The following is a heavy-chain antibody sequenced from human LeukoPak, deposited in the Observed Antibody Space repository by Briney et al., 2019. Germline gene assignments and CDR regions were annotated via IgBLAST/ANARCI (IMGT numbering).Heavy chain of an antibody. Sequence: ASVKVSCKASGGTFSSYAISWVRQAPGQGLEWMGRIIPIFGTAKYAQKFQGRVTITTGESTSTAYMELSSLRSEDTAVYYCARDRGHSGYDWGGCGGDCYSLGYWGQGTLVTVSS. J-gene: IGHJ4*02. CDR2: IIPIFGTA. CDR1: GGTFSSYA. CDR3: ARDRGHSGYDWGGCGGDCYSLGY. D-gene: IGHD2-21*02. V-gene: IGHV1-69*05.